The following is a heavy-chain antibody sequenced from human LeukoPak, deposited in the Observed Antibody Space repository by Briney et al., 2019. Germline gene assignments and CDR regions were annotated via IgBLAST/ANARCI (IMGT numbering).Heavy chain of an antibody. V-gene: IGHV3-30*02. D-gene: IGHD3-10*01. J-gene: IGHJ6*03. CDR3: AKYAADSRGGYYYYMDV. CDR1: GFTFSDYY. CDR2: IRYDGSNK. Sequence: GGSLRLSCAASGFTFSDYYMSWIRQAPGKGLEWVAFIRYDGSNKYYADSVKGRFTISRDNSKNTLYLQMNSLRAEDTAVYYCAKYAADSRGGYYYYMDVWGKGTTVTVSS.